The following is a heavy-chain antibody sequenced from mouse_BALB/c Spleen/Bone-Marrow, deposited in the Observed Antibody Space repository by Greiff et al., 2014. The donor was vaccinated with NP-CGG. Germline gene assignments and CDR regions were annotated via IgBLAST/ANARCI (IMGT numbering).Heavy chain of an antibody. D-gene: IGHD2-10*02. Sequence: VKLMESGAELVRPGASVKVSCKASGYTSTSYWINWVKQGPGQGLEWIGNIYPSDSYTNYNQNFKDKATLTVDKSSSTAYMQLSSPTSEDSAVYYCTRQYGNYYAMDYWGQGTSVTVSS. CDR3: TRQYGNYYAMDY. J-gene: IGHJ4*01. CDR1: GYTSTSYW. CDR2: IYPSDSYT. V-gene: IGHV1S126*01.